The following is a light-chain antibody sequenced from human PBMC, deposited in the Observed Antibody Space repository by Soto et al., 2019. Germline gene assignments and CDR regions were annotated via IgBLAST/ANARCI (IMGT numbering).Light chain of an antibody. CDR1: QGINIH. V-gene: IGKV1-9*01. CDR3: QQNNNYPIT. J-gene: IGKJ4*01. CDR2: EAS. Sequence: DIELTQSPSTLSASVGDRVTITCRASQGINIHLAWYQQKPGKVPQLLIYEASRLQSGVPSRFSGCGSGTDFTLTISSLQSEDFATYYCQQNNNYPITFGGGTKVAIK.